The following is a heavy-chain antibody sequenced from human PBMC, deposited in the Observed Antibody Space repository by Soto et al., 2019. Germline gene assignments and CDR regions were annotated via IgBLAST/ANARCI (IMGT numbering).Heavy chain of an antibody. J-gene: IGHJ4*02. CDR3: AKEWVYDSSGWSFDY. D-gene: IGHD3-22*01. CDR2: ILNDGSNK. Sequence: GGSLRLSCAASGFTFSSYGMHWVRQAPGKGLEWVAIILNDGSNKYYADSVKGRFTISRDNSKNTLYLQMNSLRAEDTAVFYCAKEWVYDSSGWSFDYWGQGTLFTVSS. V-gene: IGHV3-30*18. CDR1: GFTFSSYG.